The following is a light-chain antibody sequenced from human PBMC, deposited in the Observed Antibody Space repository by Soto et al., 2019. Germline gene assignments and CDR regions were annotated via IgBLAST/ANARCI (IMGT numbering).Light chain of an antibody. J-gene: IGKJ2*01. CDR3: QQSYSTPYT. CDR1: QSISSY. CDR2: AAS. Sequence: DIQMTQSPSSLSASVGDRVTITCRASQSISSYLNWYQQKPGKAPKLLIYAASSLQSGVPSRFSGSGSGTDFTLTISSLQPEDFATCYCQQSYSTPYTFGQATKVDIK. V-gene: IGKV1-39*01.